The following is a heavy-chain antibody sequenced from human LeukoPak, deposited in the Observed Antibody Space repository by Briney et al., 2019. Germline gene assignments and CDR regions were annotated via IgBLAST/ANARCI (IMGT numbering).Heavy chain of an antibody. CDR2: IIPIFGTA. CDR3: ARDSWEYYGSGSYISGAFDI. D-gene: IGHD3-10*01. CDR1: GGTFSSYA. Sequence: SVKVSCKASGGTFSSYAISWVRQAPGQGLEWMGGIIPIFGTANYAQKFQGRVTITTDESMSTAYMELSSLRSEDTAVYYCARDSWEYYGSGSYISGAFDIWSQGTMVTVSS. J-gene: IGHJ3*02. V-gene: IGHV1-69*05.